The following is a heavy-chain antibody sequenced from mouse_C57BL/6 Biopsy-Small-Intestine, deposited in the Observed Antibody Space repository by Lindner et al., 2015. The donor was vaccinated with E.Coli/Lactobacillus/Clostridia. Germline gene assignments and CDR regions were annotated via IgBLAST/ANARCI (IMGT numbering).Heavy chain of an antibody. CDR2: ILPGSDSP. V-gene: IGHV1-9*01. D-gene: IGHD2-3*01. Sequence: VQLQESGSELMKPGASVKLSCKATGYTFTGYWIEWVKQRPRHGLEWIGEILPGSDSPNYNEKFKGKATFATETSSNTVNMQLSSLTTEDSAIYYCARGWGWYFDVWGTGTTVTVSS. J-gene: IGHJ1*03. CDR1: GYTFTGYW. CDR3: ARGWGWYFDV.